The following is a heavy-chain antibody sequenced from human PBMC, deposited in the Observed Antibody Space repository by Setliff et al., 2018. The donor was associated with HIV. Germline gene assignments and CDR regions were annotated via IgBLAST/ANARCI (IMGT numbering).Heavy chain of an antibody. CDR1: GFTFSSYS. D-gene: IGHD6-6*01. V-gene: IGHV3-21*01. J-gene: IGHJ6*03. Sequence: PGGTLTLTCATSGFTFSSYSMNGFRQAPGKGLEWVSSISSSSSYIYYADSVKGRFTISRDTAKNSLYLQMNSLRAEDTAVYYCAREGGLRQLGVYYYYMDVWGKGTTVTVSS. CDR3: AREGGLRQLGVYYYYMDV. CDR2: ISSSSSYI.